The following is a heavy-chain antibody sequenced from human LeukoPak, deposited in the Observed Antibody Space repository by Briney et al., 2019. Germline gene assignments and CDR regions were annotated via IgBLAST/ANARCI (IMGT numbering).Heavy chain of an antibody. J-gene: IGHJ4*02. D-gene: IGHD3-22*01. V-gene: IGHV1-69*01. CDR3: ARDLYDSSGYYYGSDY. CDR2: IIPIFGTA. Sequence: ASVKVSCKASGGTFSSYDISWVRQAPGQGLEWMGGIIPIFGTANYAQKFQGRVTITADESTSTAYMELSSLRSEDTAVYYRARDLYDSSGYYYGSDYWGQGTLVTVSS. CDR1: GGTFSSYD.